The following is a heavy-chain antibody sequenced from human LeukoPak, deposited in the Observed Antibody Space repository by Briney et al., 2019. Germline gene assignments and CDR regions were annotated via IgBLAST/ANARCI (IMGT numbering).Heavy chain of an antibody. Sequence: SETLSLTCTVSGGSISSGGYYWSWIRQHPGKGLEWIGYIYYSGSTYYNPSLKSRVTISVDTSKNQFSLKLSSVTAADTAVYYCAREGGVAAYNWFDPWGQGTLVTVSS. CDR1: GGSISSGGYY. D-gene: IGHD2-15*01. CDR3: AREGGVAAYNWFDP. CDR2: IYYSGST. V-gene: IGHV4-31*03. J-gene: IGHJ5*02.